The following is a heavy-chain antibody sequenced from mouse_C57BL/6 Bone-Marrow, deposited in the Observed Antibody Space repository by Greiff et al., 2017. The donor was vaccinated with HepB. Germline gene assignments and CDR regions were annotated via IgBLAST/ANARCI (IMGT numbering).Heavy chain of an antibody. CDR1: GFTFSSYA. CDR2: ISDGGSYT. CDR3: ARDGNYVGGFAY. V-gene: IGHV5-4*01. D-gene: IGHD2-1*01. J-gene: IGHJ3*01. Sequence: EVKLMESGGGLVKPGGSLKLSCAASGFTFSSYAMSWVRQTPEKRLEWVATISDGGSYTYYPDNVKGRFTISRANAKNNLYLQMSHLKSEDTAMYYCARDGNYVGGFAYWGQGTLVTVSA.